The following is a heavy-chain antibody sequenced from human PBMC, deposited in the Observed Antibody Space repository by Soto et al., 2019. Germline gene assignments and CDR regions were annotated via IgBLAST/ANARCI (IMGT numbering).Heavy chain of an antibody. CDR1: GYTFTGYY. V-gene: IGHV1-2*04. Sequence: ASVKVSCKASGYTFTGYYMHWVRQAPGQGLEWMGWINPNSGGTSYAQKFQGWVTMTRDTSIRTAYMELSRLRSDDTAVYYCARAGDFWSGYYPRDYYYYYGMDVWGQGTTVTVSS. D-gene: IGHD3-3*01. CDR2: INPNSGGT. CDR3: ARAGDFWSGYYPRDYYYYYGMDV. J-gene: IGHJ6*02.